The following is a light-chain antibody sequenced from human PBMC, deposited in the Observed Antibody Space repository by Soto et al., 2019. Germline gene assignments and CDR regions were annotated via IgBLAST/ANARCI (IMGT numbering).Light chain of an antibody. CDR1: SSNIGAGYD. CDR3: QSYDRSLSGLVV. J-gene: IGLJ2*01. V-gene: IGLV1-40*01. CDR2: GNS. Sequence: QAVVTQPPSVSGAPGQRVTISCTGSSSNIGAGYDVHWYQQLPGTAPKLLIYGNSNRPSGVPDRFSGSKSGTSASLAITGLQAEDEADYYCQSYDRSLSGLVVFGGGTKVTVL.